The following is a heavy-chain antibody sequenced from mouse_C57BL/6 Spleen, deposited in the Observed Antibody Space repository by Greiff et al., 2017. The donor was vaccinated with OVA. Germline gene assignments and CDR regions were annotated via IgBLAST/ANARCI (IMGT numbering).Heavy chain of an antibody. Sequence: EVQLMESGGGLVKPGGSLKLSCAASGFTFSDYGMHWVRQAPEKGLEWVAYISSGSSTIYYADTVKGRFTISGDNAKNTMFLQMTSLRSEAAAMYYCARGLPPYAMDYWGQGTSVTVSS. CDR2: ISSGSSTI. V-gene: IGHV5-17*01. CDR1: GFTFSDYG. D-gene: IGHD5-5*01. J-gene: IGHJ4*01. CDR3: ARGLPPYAMDY.